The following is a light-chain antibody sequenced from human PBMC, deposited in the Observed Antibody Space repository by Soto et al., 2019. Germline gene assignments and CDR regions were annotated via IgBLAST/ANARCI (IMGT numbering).Light chain of an antibody. V-gene: IGKV1-33*01. CDR2: DAS. Sequence: DIQITQSPSSLSASVGDRVTITCHASHDISNYLNWYQQKPGKAPKLLIYDASNLETGVPSRFSGSGSGTDFTFTISSMQPEDIAKYYCQQYDNLPLTFGGGTKVDIK. J-gene: IGKJ4*01. CDR1: HDISNY. CDR3: QQYDNLPLT.